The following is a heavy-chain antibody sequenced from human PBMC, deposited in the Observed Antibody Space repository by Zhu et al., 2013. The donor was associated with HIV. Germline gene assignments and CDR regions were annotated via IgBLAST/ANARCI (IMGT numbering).Heavy chain of an antibody. CDR2: ISGYNGKT. J-gene: IGHJ6*03. Sequence: QVQLVQSGAEMKKPGASVKVSCKASGYIFTSFGISWVRQAPGQRLEWMGWISGYNGKTHYARNLQDRVSMTVDISSSTAYLELRSLRFDDTGTYYCARGDGNHFYNDYMDIWGDGTTVT. CDR1: GYIFTSFG. D-gene: IGHD1-1*01. CDR3: ARGDGNHFYNDYMDI. V-gene: IGHV1-18*01.